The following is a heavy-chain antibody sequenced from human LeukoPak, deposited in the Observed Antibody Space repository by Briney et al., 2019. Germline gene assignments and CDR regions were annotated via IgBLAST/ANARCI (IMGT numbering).Heavy chain of an antibody. J-gene: IGHJ5*02. CDR3: ARDGGDRAAAGWFDP. CDR1: GFTFSDYY. V-gene: IGHV3-11*06. Sequence: GGSLRLSCAASGFTFSDYYMSWIRQAPGKGLEWVSSISSSSSYIYYADSVKGRFTISRDNAKNSLYLQMNSLRAEDTAVYYCARDGGDRAAAGWFDPWGQGTLVTVSS. D-gene: IGHD6-13*01. CDR2: ISSSSSYI.